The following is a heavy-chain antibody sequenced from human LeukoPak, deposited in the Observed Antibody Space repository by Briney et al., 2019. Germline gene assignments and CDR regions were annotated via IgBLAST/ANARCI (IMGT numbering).Heavy chain of an antibody. V-gene: IGHV4-59*01. Sequence: PSETLSLTCTVSGGSISSYYWSWIRQPPGKGLEWIGYIYYSGSTNYNPSLKSRVTISVDTSKKQFSLKVRAVTAADTAVYYCARVAATFGYFDYWGQGTLVTASS. CDR2: IYYSGST. CDR1: GGSISSYY. J-gene: IGHJ4*02. CDR3: ARVAATFGYFDY. D-gene: IGHD6-13*01.